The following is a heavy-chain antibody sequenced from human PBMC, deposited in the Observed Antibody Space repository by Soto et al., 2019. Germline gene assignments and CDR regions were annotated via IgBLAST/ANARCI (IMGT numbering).Heavy chain of an antibody. J-gene: IGHJ4*02. CDR1: GGTFSSYA. CDR3: ARSYVGYCSGGSCYPPVDY. D-gene: IGHD2-15*01. Sequence: QVQLVQSGAEVKKPGSSVKVSCKASGGTFSSYAISWVRQAPGQGLEWMGGIIPIFGTANYAQKFQGRVTITAAESTSTAYMELSSLRSEDTAVYYCARSYVGYCSGGSCYPPVDYWGQGTLVTVSS. V-gene: IGHV1-69*12. CDR2: IIPIFGTA.